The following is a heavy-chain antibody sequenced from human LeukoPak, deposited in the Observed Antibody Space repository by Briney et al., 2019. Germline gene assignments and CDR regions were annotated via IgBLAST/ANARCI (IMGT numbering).Heavy chain of an antibody. V-gene: IGHV1-46*01. CDR1: GYTFTSYG. CDR2: INPSGGST. J-gene: IGHJ4*02. CDR3: ARDPRDDRVATGSVERDY. Sequence: GASVKVSCKASGYTFTSYGISWVRQAPGQGLEWMGIINPSGGSTSYAQKFQGRVTMTRDTSTSTVYMELSSLRSEDTAGYYWARDPRDDRVATGSVERDYWGQGTLVTVSS. D-gene: IGHD5-12*01.